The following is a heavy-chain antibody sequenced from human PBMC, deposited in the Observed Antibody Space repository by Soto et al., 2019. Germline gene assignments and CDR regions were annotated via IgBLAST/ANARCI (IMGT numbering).Heavy chain of an antibody. CDR2: IYSSGST. CDR3: ARGGRFQFSNWFDP. J-gene: IGHJ5*02. CDR1: GGSISSGGYY. D-gene: IGHD3-10*01. V-gene: IGHV4-31*03. Sequence: QVQLQESGPGLVKPSQTLSLTCTVSGGSISSGGYYWSWIRQHPGKGLEWIGYIYSSGSTYYNPSLKSRVTISADPSKNQFSLKLSSVTAADTAMYYCARGGRFQFSNWFDPWGQGTLVTVSS.